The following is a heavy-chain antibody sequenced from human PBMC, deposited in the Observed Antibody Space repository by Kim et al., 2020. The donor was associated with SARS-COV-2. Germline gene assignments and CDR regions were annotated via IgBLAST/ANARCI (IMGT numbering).Heavy chain of an antibody. CDR1: GFTFSSYG. CDR3: AKDFKISGQYCSSTSCYTGLFDY. J-gene: IGHJ4*02. CDR2: ISYDGSNK. V-gene: IGHV3-30*18. D-gene: IGHD2-2*02. Sequence: GGSLRLSCAASGFTFSSYGMHWVRQAPGKGLEWVAVISYDGSNKYYADSVKGRFTISRDNSKNTLYLQMNSLRAEDTAVYYCAKDFKISGQYCSSTSCYTGLFDYWGQGTLAT.